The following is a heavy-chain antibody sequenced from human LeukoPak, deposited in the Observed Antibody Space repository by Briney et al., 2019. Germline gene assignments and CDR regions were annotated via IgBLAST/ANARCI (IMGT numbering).Heavy chain of an antibody. Sequence: PGGSLRLSCAASGFTFSSYAMSWVRQAPGKGLEWFSTINGRGGSTYYIDSVKGRFTISRDNSKNTLSLQMNSLRAEDTAVYYCAKCRGYDFWSGYYPDAFDIWGQGTMVTVSS. D-gene: IGHD3-3*01. V-gene: IGHV3-23*01. CDR3: AKCRGYDFWSGYYPDAFDI. CDR2: INGRGGST. CDR1: GFTFSSYA. J-gene: IGHJ3*02.